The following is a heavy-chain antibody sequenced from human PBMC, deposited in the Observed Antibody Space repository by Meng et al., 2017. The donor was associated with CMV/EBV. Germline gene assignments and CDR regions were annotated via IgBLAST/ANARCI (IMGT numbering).Heavy chain of an antibody. CDR2: ISSSGSTI. V-gene: IGHV3-48*03. D-gene: IGHD1-26*01. CDR3: ARDQWEHYFDF. Sequence: GESLKISCAASGFTFSSYEMNWVRQAPGKGLEWVSYISSSGSTIYYADSVKGRFSISRDNAKNTVYLQMNSLRVEDTGVYYCARDQWEHYFDFWGQGALVTVSS. J-gene: IGHJ4*02. CDR1: GFTFSSYE.